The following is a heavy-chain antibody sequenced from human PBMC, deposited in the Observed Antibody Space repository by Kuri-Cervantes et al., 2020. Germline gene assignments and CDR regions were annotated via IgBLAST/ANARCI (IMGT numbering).Heavy chain of an antibody. J-gene: IGHJ5*02. Sequence: ASVKVSCKASGYTFTGYYMHWVRQAPGQGLEWMGWINPNSGGTNYAQKFQGRVTMTRDTSISTAYMELRSLRSDDTAVYYCARDLISVRPGWFGPWGQGTLVTVSS. V-gene: IGHV1-2*02. D-gene: IGHD6-6*01. CDR1: GYTFTGYY. CDR2: INPNSGGT. CDR3: ARDLISVRPGWFGP.